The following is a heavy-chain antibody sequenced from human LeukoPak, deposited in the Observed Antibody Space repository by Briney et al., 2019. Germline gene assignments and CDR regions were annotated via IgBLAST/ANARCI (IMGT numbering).Heavy chain of an antibody. CDR1: GFTFSNFA. D-gene: IGHD6-13*01. V-gene: IGHV3-21*01. CDR3: ARIGAGSSRDY. Sequence: GGSLRLSCAAYGFTFSNFAMTWVRQAPGKGLEWVSSIVGSSSTYYAGSLKGRFTISRDNAKNSLYLQMNSLRAEDTAVYYCARIGAGSSRDYWGQGTLVSVSS. J-gene: IGHJ4*02. CDR2: IVGSSST.